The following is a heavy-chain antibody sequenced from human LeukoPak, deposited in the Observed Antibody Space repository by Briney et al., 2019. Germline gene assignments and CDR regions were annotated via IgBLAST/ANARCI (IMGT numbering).Heavy chain of an antibody. CDR1: GFTFSSFW. Sequence: GGSLRLSCAASGFTFSSFWMSWVRQAPGKGLEWVANINQDGSEKYYVDSVKGRFTISRDNSKNTLYLQMNSLRAEDTALYYCAKDYYDILTGPVDYWGQGTLVTVSS. CDR2: INQDGSEK. J-gene: IGHJ4*02. D-gene: IGHD3-9*01. CDR3: AKDYYDILTGPVDY. V-gene: IGHV3-7*03.